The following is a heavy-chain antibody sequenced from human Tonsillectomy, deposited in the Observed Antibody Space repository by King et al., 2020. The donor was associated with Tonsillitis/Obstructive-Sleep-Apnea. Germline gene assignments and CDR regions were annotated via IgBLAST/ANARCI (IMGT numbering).Heavy chain of an antibody. J-gene: IGHJ5*02. CDR1: GYTFTSYY. CDR3: ARGRRGMTIFGVVIMKKNWFDP. V-gene: IGHV1-46*01. CDR2: INPSGGST. D-gene: IGHD3-3*01. Sequence: VQLVESGAEVKKPGASVKVSCKASGYTFTSYYMHWVRQAPGQGLEWMGIINPSGGSTSYAQKFQGSVTMTRDTSTSTVYMELSSLRSEDTAVYYCARGRRGMTIFGVVIMKKNWFDPWGQGTLVTVSS.